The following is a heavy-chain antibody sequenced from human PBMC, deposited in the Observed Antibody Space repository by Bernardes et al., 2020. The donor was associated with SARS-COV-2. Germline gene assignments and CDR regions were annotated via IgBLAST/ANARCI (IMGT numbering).Heavy chain of an antibody. V-gene: IGHV3-33*01. CDR1: GFTFSSYG. Sequence: GGSLRLSCAASGFTFSSYGMHWVRQAPGKGLEWVAVIWYDGSNKYYADSVKGRFTISRDNSKNTLYLQMNSLRAEDTAVYYCARVPTRITIFGVVTIGSGYYGMDVWGQGTTVTVSS. J-gene: IGHJ6*02. CDR3: ARVPTRITIFGVVTIGSGYYGMDV. D-gene: IGHD3-3*01. CDR2: IWYDGSNK.